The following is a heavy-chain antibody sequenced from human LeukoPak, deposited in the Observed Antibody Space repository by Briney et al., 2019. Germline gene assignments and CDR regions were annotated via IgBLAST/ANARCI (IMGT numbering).Heavy chain of an antibody. CDR2: ISSSSTI. J-gene: IGHJ4*02. D-gene: IGHD6-6*01. V-gene: IGHV3-48*01. CDR3: ARESFAARWD. Sequence: PGGSLRLSCAASGFTFSSYWMSWVRQAPGKGLEWVSYISSSSTIYYADSVKGRFTISRDNAKNSLYLQLNSLRAEDTAVYYCARESFAARWDWGQGTLVTVSS. CDR1: GFTFSSYW.